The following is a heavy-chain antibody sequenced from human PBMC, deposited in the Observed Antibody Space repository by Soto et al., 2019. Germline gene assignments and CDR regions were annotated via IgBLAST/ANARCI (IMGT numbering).Heavy chain of an antibody. CDR3: AASCVDGGGFNYYGMDV. CDR2: IYYSGTT. D-gene: IGHD5-12*01. J-gene: IGHJ6*02. V-gene: IGHV4-31*03. Sequence: QVQLQESGPGLVKPSQTLSLTCTVSGGSISSGGYYWYWIRQHPGKGLEWIGYIYYSGTTYYNPSLKSRVTIAVDTSKNQFSLKLSSVTAADTAVYYCAASCVDGGGFNYYGMDVWGHGTTVTVSS. CDR1: GGSISSGGYY.